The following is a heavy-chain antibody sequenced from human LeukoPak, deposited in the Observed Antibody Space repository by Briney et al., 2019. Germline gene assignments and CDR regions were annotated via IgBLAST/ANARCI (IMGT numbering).Heavy chain of an antibody. CDR1: GFTFSSYW. CDR3: ARDVPFDP. V-gene: IGHV3-53*01. Sequence: GGSLRLSCAASGFTFSSYWMSWVRQAPGKGLEWVSVIYSGGSTYYADSVKGRFTISRDNSKNTLYLQMNSLRAEDTAVYYCARDVPFDPWGQGTLVTVSS. J-gene: IGHJ5*02. CDR2: IYSGGST.